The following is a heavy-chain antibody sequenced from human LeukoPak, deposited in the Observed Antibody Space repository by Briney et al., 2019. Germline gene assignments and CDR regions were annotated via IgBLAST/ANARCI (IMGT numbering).Heavy chain of an antibody. Sequence: SETLSLTCTVSGGSISSSSYYWGWIRQPPGKGLEWIGSIYYSGSTYYNPSLKSRVTISVDTSKNQFSLKLSSVTAADTAVYYCARSHLRRGTSPGSPYYYYYMDVWGKGTTVTVSS. CDR3: ARSHLRRGTSPGSPYYYYYMDV. J-gene: IGHJ6*03. D-gene: IGHD2-2*01. CDR2: IYYSGST. V-gene: IGHV4-39*07. CDR1: GGSISSSSYY.